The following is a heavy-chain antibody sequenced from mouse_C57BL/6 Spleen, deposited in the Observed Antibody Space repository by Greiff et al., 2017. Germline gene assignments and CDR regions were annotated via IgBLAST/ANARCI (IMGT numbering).Heavy chain of an antibody. CDR1: GFTFSSYA. CDR2: ISSGGDYL. D-gene: IGHD1-1*01. J-gene: IGHJ4*01. CDR3: TRDYYGSLYYYAMDY. Sequence: EVQGVESGEGLVKPGGSLKLSCAASGFTFSSYAMSWVRQTPEKRLEWVAYISSGGDYLYYADTVKGRFTISRDNARNTLYLQMSSLKSEDTAMYYCTRDYYGSLYYYAMDYWGQGTSVTVSS. V-gene: IGHV5-9-1*02.